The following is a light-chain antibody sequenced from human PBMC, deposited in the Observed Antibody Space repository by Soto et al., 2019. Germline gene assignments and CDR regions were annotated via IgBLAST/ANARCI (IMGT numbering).Light chain of an antibody. CDR3: QSYDSSLSGYVV. CDR1: SSNTGAGYD. V-gene: IGLV1-40*01. CDR2: GNT. J-gene: IGLJ2*01. Sequence: VLTQPPSVSGAPGQRVTISCTGSSSNTGAGYDVHWYQQLPGTAPKLLIYGNTNRPSGVPDRFSGSKSGTSASLAITGLQAEDEADYYCQSYDSSLSGYVVFGGGTKLTVL.